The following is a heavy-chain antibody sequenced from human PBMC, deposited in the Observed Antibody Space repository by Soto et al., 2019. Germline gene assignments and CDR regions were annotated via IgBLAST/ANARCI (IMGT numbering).Heavy chain of an antibody. CDR3: AREVKYCISTSCFKYYYYGMDV. CDR2: IYSGGST. Sequence: PGGSLRLSCAASGFTVSSNYMSWVRQAPGKGLEWVSVIYSGGSTYYADSVKGRFTISRDNSKNTLYLQMNSLRAEDTAVYYCAREVKYCISTSCFKYYYYGMDVWGQGTTVTVSS. CDR1: GFTVSSNY. D-gene: IGHD2-2*01. J-gene: IGHJ6*02. V-gene: IGHV3-66*01.